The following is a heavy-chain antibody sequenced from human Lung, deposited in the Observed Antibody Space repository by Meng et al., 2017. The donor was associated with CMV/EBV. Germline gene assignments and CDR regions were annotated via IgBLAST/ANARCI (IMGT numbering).Heavy chain of an antibody. J-gene: IGHJ3*02. D-gene: IGHD2-8*01. CDR1: GFTFSVHA. Sequence: GESLKISCAAAGFTFSVHAMSWVRQAPGKGLKWVSTIGSPGDTFYADSVRGRFTISRDNSKNTLYLQMNSLRAEDTAVYYCAKDDTSGNGVYDAFDIWGQGTIVTVSS. V-gene: IGHV3-23*01. CDR3: AKDDTSGNGVYDAFDI. CDR2: IGSPGDT.